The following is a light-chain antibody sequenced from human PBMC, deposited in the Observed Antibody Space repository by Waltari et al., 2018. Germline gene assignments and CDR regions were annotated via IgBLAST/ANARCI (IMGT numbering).Light chain of an antibody. V-gene: IGKV1-39*01. CDR2: TAS. Sequence: DIQMTQSPSSLSASVGDRVTITCRANQNIGSYVNWYQVKEGKAPELLIYTASSLQIGVPSRFSGSGSGTDFTLTISSLQPEDFATCYCQQSYSTPALTFGGGTKVEI. CDR1: QNIGSY. J-gene: IGKJ4*01. CDR3: QQSYSTPALT.